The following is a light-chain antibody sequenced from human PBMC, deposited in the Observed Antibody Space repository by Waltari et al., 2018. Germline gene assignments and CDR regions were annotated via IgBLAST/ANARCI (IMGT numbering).Light chain of an antibody. Sequence: NFMLTQPHSVSESPGQTVTISCTRSSGSIARNSVQWSQQRPGSVPTAVMYEDNQRPSGVPDRFSGSIDRSSNSASLTISGLKTEDEADYYCQSYDSTNGVVFGGGTKLTVL. V-gene: IGLV6-57*04. CDR1: SGSIARNS. CDR2: EDN. J-gene: IGLJ2*01. CDR3: QSYDSTNGVV.